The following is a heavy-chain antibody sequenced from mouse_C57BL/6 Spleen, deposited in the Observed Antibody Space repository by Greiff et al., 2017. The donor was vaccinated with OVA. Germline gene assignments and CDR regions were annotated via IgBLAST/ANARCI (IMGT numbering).Heavy chain of an antibody. CDR1: GFTFSSYA. D-gene: IGHD2-5*01. V-gene: IGHV5-9-1*02. J-gene: IGHJ4*01. CDR3: TRDLYYSNYPGAMDY. CDR2: ISSGGDYI. Sequence: EVNVVESGEGLVKPGGSLKLSCAASGFTFSSYAMSWVRQTPEKRLEWVAYISSGGDYIYYADTVKGRFTISRDNARNTLYLQMSSLKSEDTAMYYCTRDLYYSNYPGAMDYWGQGTSVTVSS.